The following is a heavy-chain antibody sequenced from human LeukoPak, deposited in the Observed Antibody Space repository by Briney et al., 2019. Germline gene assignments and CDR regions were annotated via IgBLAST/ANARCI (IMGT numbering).Heavy chain of an antibody. CDR2: IYYSGST. Sequence: PSQTLSLTCTVSGGSISSGDYYWSWIRQPPGKGLEWIGYIYYSGSTYYNPSLKSRVTISVDTSKNQFSLKLSSVTAADTAVYYCARDPRDLRAFDIWGQGTMVTVSS. D-gene: IGHD4-17*01. CDR3: ARDPRDLRAFDI. V-gene: IGHV4-30-4*01. J-gene: IGHJ3*02. CDR1: GGSISSGDYY.